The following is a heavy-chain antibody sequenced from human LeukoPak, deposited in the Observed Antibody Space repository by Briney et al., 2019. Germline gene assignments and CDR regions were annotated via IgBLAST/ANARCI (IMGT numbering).Heavy chain of an antibody. V-gene: IGHV1-2*02. Sequence: ASVKVSCKASGYTFTGYYMHWVRPAPGQGLDGMGWINPNSGGTNYAQKFQGRVTMTRDTSISTAYMELSRLRSDDTAVYYCARTYYDYVWGSYRFHWFDPWGQGTLVTVSS. CDR3: ARTYYDYVWGSYRFHWFDP. D-gene: IGHD3-16*02. CDR1: GYTFTGYY. J-gene: IGHJ5*02. CDR2: INPNSGGT.